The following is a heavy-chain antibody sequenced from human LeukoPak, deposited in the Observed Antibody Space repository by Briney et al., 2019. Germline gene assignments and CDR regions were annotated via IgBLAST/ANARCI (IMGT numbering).Heavy chain of an antibody. CDR2: VNWGGSNV. CDR3: AKDILGDGYNWGYYYYGMDV. Sequence: PGGSLRLSCAASGFTFDDYAMHWVRQAPGKGLEWVSGVNWGGSNVGYADSVKGRFTISRNSAKNTLYLQMNSLRAEDTALYYCAKDILGDGYNWGYYYYGMDVWGQGTTVTVSS. J-gene: IGHJ6*02. CDR1: GFTFDDYA. D-gene: IGHD5-24*01. V-gene: IGHV3-9*01.